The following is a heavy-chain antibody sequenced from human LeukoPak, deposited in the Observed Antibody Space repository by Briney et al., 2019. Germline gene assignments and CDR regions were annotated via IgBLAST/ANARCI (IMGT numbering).Heavy chain of an antibody. CDR3: ATLAAAAGTFYYYGMDV. CDR2: MNPNSGNT. D-gene: IGHD6-13*01. J-gene: IGHJ6*02. CDR1: GYTFTSYD. Sequence: GASVKVSCKASGYTFTSYDINWVRQATGQGLEWMGWMNPNSGNTGYAQKFQGRVAMTRNTSISTAYMELSSLRSEDTAVYYCATLAAAAGTFYYYGMDVWGQGTTVTVSS. V-gene: IGHV1-8*01.